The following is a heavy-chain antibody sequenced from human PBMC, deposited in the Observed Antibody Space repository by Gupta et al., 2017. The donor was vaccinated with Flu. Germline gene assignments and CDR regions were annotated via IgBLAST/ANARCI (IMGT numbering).Heavy chain of an antibody. Sequence: EVQLLESGGDMIQPGESLRLSCSASGLSFSSYDMSWVRQAPGKGLGWVSTVSRSGSRTYYADSVKGRFTISRDNSKNTLYLQMNSLRVEDTALYFCTKEERGLGEGMDVWGQGTTVTVSS. V-gene: IGHV3-23*01. D-gene: IGHD3/OR15-3a*01. CDR2: VSRSGSRT. CDR1: GLSFSSYD. CDR3: TKEERGLGEGMDV. J-gene: IGHJ6*02.